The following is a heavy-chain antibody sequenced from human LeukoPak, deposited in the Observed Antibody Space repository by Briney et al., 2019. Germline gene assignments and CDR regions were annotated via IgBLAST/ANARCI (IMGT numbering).Heavy chain of an antibody. CDR1: GDSTSTYY. CDR3: ARGGSWIGADY. CDR2: IYYSGST. Sequence: SETLSLTCTVSGDSTSTYYWSWIRQPPGKGLEWIGYIYYSGSTNYNPSLRSRVTVSVDTSKNQFSLILSSVSAADTAVYFCARGGSWIGADYWGQGTLVTVSS. J-gene: IGHJ4*02. D-gene: IGHD6-13*01. V-gene: IGHV4-59*08.